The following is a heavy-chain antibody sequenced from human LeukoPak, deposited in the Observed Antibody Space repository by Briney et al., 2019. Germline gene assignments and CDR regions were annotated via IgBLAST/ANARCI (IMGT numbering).Heavy chain of an antibody. J-gene: IGHJ6*03. V-gene: IGHV1-2*02. CDR3: ASGGSHYMDV. Sequence: ASGKVSCKASGGTFSSYSFDWVRQAPGQGLEWMGWINPNSGGTNYAQKFQGRVTMTRDTSTGTAYMELRSLRSDDTAVYYCASGGSHYMDVWGKGTTVTVSS. CDR1: GGTFSSYS. D-gene: IGHD2-15*01. CDR2: INPNSGGT.